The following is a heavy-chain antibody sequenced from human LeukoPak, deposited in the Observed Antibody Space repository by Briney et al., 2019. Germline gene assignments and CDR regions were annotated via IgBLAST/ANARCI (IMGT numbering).Heavy chain of an antibody. CDR3: AKDIAAVIPYNWFDP. CDR1: GFTFSSYA. CDR2: ISGSGGST. Sequence: PGGSLRLSCAASGFTFSSYAMSWVRQAPGKGLEWVSAISGSGGSTYYADSVKGRFTISRDNSKNTLYLQMNSLRAEDTAVYYSAKDIAAVIPYNWFDPWGQGTLVTVSS. V-gene: IGHV3-23*01. D-gene: IGHD6-13*01. J-gene: IGHJ5*02.